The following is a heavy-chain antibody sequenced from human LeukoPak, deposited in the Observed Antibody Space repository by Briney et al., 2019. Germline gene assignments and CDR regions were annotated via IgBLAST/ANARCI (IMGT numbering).Heavy chain of an antibody. V-gene: IGHV3-23*01. CDR1: AFTFSSYA. CDR2: ISGSGGST. J-gene: IGHJ5*02. CDR3: TRGSGSYYSYNWFDT. D-gene: IGHD3-10*01. Sequence: PGGSLRLSGAASAFTFSSYAMRWVRQAPGKGLVWVLAISGSGGSTSYADSVKGRFTISRDNSKNALYLQMGSLRPEDMAVYFCTRGSGSYYSYNWFDTWGQGTLVTVPS.